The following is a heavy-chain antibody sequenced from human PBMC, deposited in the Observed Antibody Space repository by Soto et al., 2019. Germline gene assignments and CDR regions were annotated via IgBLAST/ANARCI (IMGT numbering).Heavy chain of an antibody. Sequence: PSETLSLTCTVSGGSISSYYWSWIRQPPGKGLEWIGYIYYSGSTNCNPSLKSRVTISVDTSKNQFSLKLSSVTAADTAVYYCARVVRVRCSTSCYLIDYWGQGTLVTVSS. CDR3: ARVVRVRCSTSCYLIDY. J-gene: IGHJ4*02. CDR1: GGSISSYY. D-gene: IGHD2-2*01. V-gene: IGHV4-59*01. CDR2: IYYSGST.